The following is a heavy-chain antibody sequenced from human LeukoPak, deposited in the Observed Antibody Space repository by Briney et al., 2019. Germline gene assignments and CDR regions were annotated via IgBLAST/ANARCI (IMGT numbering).Heavy chain of an antibody. CDR3: ATSLAVAGTRTDFDY. V-gene: IGHV4-4*02. D-gene: IGHD6-19*01. CDR1: GGSISSSNW. Sequence: PSETLSLTCAVSGGSISSSNWWSWVRQPPGKGLEWIGEIYYSGSTNYNPSLKSRVTISVDKSKNQFSLKLSSVTAADTAVYYCATSLAVAGTRTDFDYWGQGTLVTVSS. CDR2: IYYSGST. J-gene: IGHJ4*02.